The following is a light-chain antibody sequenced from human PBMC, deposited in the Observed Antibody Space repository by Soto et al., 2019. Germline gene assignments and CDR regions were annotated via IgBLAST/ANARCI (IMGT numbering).Light chain of an antibody. CDR2: EVT. Sequence: QSALTQPPSASGSPGQSVTISCTGTSSDVGGYSYVSWYQQHPGKAPKLMIYEVTKRPSGVPNRFSGSKSGNTASLTVSGLQVEDESDYYCSSYAGSNNLIFRGGTKVTVL. CDR1: SSDVGGYSY. J-gene: IGLJ2*01. V-gene: IGLV2-8*01. CDR3: SSYAGSNNLI.